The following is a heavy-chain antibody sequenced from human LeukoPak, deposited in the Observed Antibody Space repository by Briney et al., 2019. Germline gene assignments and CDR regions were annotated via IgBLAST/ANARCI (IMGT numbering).Heavy chain of an antibody. D-gene: IGHD5-18*01. CDR2: KYYSGST. Sequence: SEALSLTCDVSGVSINTCCYYWTWIRQPPGKGLEWIGYKYYSGSTRYNSSLRSRLTISLDSSKNQFSLRLTSVTAADTAVYYCARGRSYGFDFDSWGPGTLVIVSS. V-gene: IGHV4-61*01. CDR1: GVSINTCCYY. J-gene: IGHJ4*02. CDR3: ARGRSYGFDFDS.